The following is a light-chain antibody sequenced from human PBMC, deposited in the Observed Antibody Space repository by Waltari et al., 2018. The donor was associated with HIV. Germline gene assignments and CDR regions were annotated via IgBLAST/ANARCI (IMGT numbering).Light chain of an antibody. CDR1: GDDVGGYDY. V-gene: IGLV2-14*03. CDR3: GSHSTDTTLV. CDR2: DVN. Sequence: HSALTQPASVSGSPGPSIAISCTGTGDDVGGYDYVSWYQHHPGNAPKLILYDVNIRPAGVSDRFSGSKSGNTASLTISGLQAEDEADYYCGSHSTDTTLVFGGGTKLTV. J-gene: IGLJ2*01.